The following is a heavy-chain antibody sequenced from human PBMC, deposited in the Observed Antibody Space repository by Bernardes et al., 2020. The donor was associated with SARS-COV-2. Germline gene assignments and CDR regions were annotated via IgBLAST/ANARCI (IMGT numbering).Heavy chain of an antibody. CDR2: FDPEDGET. D-gene: IGHD2-2*01. J-gene: IGHJ6*02. Sequence: ASSKDSCKVSGYTLTELSMHWVRQAPGKGLEWMGGFDPEDGETIYAQKFQGRVTMTEDTSTDTAYMELSSLRSEDTAVYYCATSFVVVPADKGYYYYYYGMDVWGQGTTVTVSS. CDR1: GYTLTELS. CDR3: ATSFVVVPADKGYYYYYYGMDV. V-gene: IGHV1-24*01.